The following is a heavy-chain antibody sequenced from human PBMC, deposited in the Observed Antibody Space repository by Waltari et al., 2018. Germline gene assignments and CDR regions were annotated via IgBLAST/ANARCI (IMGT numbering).Heavy chain of an antibody. CDR1: GFIFANVW. Sequence: EAHLVESGGGLVEPGGSLRLSCEASGFIFANVWLSWVRQGPGKGLGCVGRVRRGTADYAAAVKGRFTISRDDSKSTLYLHMSSLKIEDTAVYFCTPDHWSPPDVGYWGQGTLVTVSS. CDR3: TPDHWSPPDVGY. V-gene: IGHV3-15*05. CDR2: VRRGTA. D-gene: IGHD3-3*01. J-gene: IGHJ4*02.